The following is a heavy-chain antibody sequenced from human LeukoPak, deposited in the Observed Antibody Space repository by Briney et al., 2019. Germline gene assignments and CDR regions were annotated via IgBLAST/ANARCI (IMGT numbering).Heavy chain of an antibody. CDR1: GYTFTSYA. Sequence: SVKVSCKASGYTFTSYAISWVRQAPGQGLEWMGGIIPIFGTANYAQKFQGRVTITADESTSTAYMELSSLRSEDTAVYYCARVEGYDSSGYSGLGIWGQGTMVTVSS. J-gene: IGHJ3*02. V-gene: IGHV1-69*13. D-gene: IGHD3-22*01. CDR3: ARVEGYDSSGYSGLGI. CDR2: IIPIFGTA.